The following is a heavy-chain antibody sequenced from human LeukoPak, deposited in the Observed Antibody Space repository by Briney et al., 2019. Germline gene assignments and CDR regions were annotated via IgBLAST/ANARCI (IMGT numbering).Heavy chain of an antibody. J-gene: IGHJ4*02. CDR2: ISAYNGNT. V-gene: IGHV1-18*01. CDR1: GYTFTSYG. D-gene: IGHD2-8*01. CDR3: ARDAIPLMVYATDYYFDY. Sequence: ASVKVSCKASGYTFTSYGISWVRQAPGQGLEWMGWISAYNGNTNYAQKLQGRVTMTTDTSTSTAYMELRSLRSDDTAVYYCARDAIPLMVYATDYYFDYWGQGTLVTVSS.